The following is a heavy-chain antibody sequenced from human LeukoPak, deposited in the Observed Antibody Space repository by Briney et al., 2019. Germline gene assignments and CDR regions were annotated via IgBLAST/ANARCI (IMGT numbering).Heavy chain of an antibody. CDR1: GGSITSTSYY. CDR2: IYFIGSP. J-gene: IGHJ6*03. V-gene: IGHV4-61*05. Sequence: SETLSLTCTVSGGSITSTSYYWGWIRQPPGKGLDWIGYIYFIGSPKYNPSLKSRVTISLDKSRKQLSLNLTSVTAADTAVYYCARTSASYYYYMDVWGKGTTVTISS. CDR3: ARTSASYYYYMDV. D-gene: IGHD3-3*01.